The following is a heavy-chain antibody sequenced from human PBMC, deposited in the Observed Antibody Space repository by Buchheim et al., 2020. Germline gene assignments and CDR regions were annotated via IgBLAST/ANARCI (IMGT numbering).Heavy chain of an antibody. CDR2: ISGSGGST. CDR3: AKDVGGYSSSWYSSLFDY. CDR1: GFTFSSYA. J-gene: IGHJ4*02. V-gene: IGHV3-23*01. Sequence: EVQLLESGGGLVQPGGSLRLSCAASGFTFSSYAMSWVRQAPGKGLEWVSAISGSGGSTYYADSVKGRFTISSDNSQNTLYLPMNSLRAEDTAVYYCAKDVGGYSSSWYSSLFDYWGQGTL. D-gene: IGHD6-13*01.